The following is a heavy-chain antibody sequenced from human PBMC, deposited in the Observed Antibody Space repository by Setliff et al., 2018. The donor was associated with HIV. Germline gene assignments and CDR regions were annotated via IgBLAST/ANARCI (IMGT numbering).Heavy chain of an antibody. V-gene: IGHV3-7*01. CDR3: ARDGIAAAYYWYFDL. CDR1: GFTFSSYW. J-gene: IGHJ2*01. D-gene: IGHD6-13*01. Sequence: GGSLRLSCAASGFTFSSYWMSWVRQAPGKGLEWVANIKQDGSEKYYVDSVKGRLTISRDNAKNSLYLQMNSLRAEDTAVYYCARDGIAAAYYWYFDLWGRGTLVTVSS. CDR2: IKQDGSEK.